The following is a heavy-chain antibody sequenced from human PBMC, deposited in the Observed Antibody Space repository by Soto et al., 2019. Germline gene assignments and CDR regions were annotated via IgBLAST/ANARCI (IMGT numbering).Heavy chain of an antibody. CDR3: ARDQGLLWFGEFISNWFDP. V-gene: IGHV3-30-3*01. Sequence: QVQLVESGGGVVQPGRSLRLSCAASGFTFSSYAMHWVRQAPGKGLEWVAVISYDGSNKYYADSVKGRFTISRDNSKNKLYLQMNSLRAEDTAVYYCARDQGLLWFGEFISNWFDPWGQGTLVTVSS. CDR2: ISYDGSNK. D-gene: IGHD3-10*01. J-gene: IGHJ5*02. CDR1: GFTFSSYA.